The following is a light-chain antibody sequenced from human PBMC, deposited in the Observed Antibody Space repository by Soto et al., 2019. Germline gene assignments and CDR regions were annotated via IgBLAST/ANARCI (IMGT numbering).Light chain of an antibody. V-gene: IGKV3-20*01. Sequence: EIVLTQSPGTLSLSPGERATLSCRASQSVSSSYLAWYQQKPDQAPRLLIYGASTRATGIPDRFSGSGSGTDFTLTISRLEPEDFAVYYCQQHGSSLWTFGQGTKVEVK. CDR2: GAS. CDR3: QQHGSSLWT. CDR1: QSVSSSY. J-gene: IGKJ1*01.